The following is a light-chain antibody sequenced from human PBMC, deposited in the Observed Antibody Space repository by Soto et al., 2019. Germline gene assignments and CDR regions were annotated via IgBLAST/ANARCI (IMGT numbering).Light chain of an antibody. J-gene: IGKJ1*01. CDR1: QSVSSN. CDR2: GAS. CDR3: QQFPWT. V-gene: IGKV3-15*01. Sequence: EIVMTQSPATLSVSPGERATLSCRASQSVSSNLAWYQQKPGQAPRLLIYGASTRATGIPARFSGSGSGTEFTLPISSLQSEDFAVYYCQQFPWTFGQGTKVEIK.